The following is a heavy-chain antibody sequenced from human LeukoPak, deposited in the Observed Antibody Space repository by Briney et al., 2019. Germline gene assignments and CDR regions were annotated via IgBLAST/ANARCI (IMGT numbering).Heavy chain of an antibody. CDR2: ISPGARYI. CDR3: ARDVGEYCSSTNCDASDK. CDR1: GFSFSDYT. J-gene: IGHJ4*02. D-gene: IGHD2-2*01. V-gene: IGHV3-21*04. Sequence: GGSLRLSCAAYGFSFSDYTMDWVRQAPGKGLEWVSSISPGARYIKYSDSVKGRFTISRDDAKSSLYLQMNSLRVDDTAVFYCARDVGEYCSSTNCDASDKWGQGTLVTVSS.